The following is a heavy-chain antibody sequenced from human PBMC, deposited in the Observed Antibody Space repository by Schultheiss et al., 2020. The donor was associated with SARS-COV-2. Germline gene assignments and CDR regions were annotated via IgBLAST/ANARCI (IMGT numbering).Heavy chain of an antibody. D-gene: IGHD6-13*01. J-gene: IGHJ4*02. CDR1: GFTVSSNY. CDR3: ARDLAAAAPPGMGY. Sequence: GGAMRRSCAASGFTVSSNYMSWVRQAPGKGLEWISGISNIGGTTYYADSVKGRFTISRDNSKNTLYLQMNSLRAEDTAVYYCARDLAAAAPPGMGYWGQGTLVTVSS. V-gene: IGHV3-66*01. CDR2: ISNIGGTT.